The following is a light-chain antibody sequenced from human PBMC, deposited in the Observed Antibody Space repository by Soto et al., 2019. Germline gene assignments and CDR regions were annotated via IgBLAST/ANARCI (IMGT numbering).Light chain of an antibody. J-gene: IGLJ2*01. CDR3: GADDGSGSNFVYL. V-gene: IGLV9-49*01. CDR1: SGYSNYK. Sequence: QSVLTQPPSASASLRASVTLTCTLSSGYSNYKVDWYQQRPGKGPRFVMRVGTGGIVGSKGDGIPDRFSGLGSGLNRYLTIKNIQEEDESDYHCGADDGSGSNFVYLFGGGTKLTVL. CDR2: VGTGGIVG.